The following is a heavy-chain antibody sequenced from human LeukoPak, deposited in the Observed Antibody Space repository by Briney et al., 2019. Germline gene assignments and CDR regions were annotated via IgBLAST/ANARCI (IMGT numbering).Heavy chain of an antibody. CDR3: ARSSVTNYFDS. Sequence: GGSLRLSCAASGFTFRGYEMNWVRQAPGKGLEWISYISGSGSTIKYVDSVKGRFTISRDNAKNSLYLQMNSLRAEDTAVYYCARSSVTNYFDSWGQGTLVTVSS. D-gene: IGHD4-17*01. CDR1: GFTFRGYE. CDR2: ISGSGSTI. V-gene: IGHV3-48*03. J-gene: IGHJ4*02.